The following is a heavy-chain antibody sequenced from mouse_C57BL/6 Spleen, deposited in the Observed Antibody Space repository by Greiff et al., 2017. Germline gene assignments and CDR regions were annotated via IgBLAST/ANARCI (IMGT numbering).Heavy chain of an antibody. CDR3: ARRRDYDYAMDY. Sequence: EVMLVESGGGLVQPGGSLKLSCAASGFTFSDYGMAWVRQAPRKGPEWVAFISNLAYSIYYADTVTGRFTISSENAKNTLYLEMSSLRSEDTAMYYCARRRDYDYAMDYWGQGTSVTVSS. D-gene: IGHD2-4*01. V-gene: IGHV5-15*04. CDR2: ISNLAYSI. J-gene: IGHJ4*01. CDR1: GFTFSDYG.